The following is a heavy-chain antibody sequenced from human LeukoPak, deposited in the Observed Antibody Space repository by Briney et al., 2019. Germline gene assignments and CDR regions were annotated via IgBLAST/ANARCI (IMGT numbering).Heavy chain of an antibody. J-gene: IGHJ3*02. D-gene: IGHD1-1*01. Sequence: SVTVSCKASGGTFSSYAISWVRQAPGQGLEWMGGIIPIFGTANYAQKFQGRVTITTDESTSTAYMELSSLRSEDTAVYYCARENREDNWNDGAFDIWGQGTMVTVSS. CDR1: GGTFSSYA. CDR3: ARENREDNWNDGAFDI. V-gene: IGHV1-69*05. CDR2: IIPIFGTA.